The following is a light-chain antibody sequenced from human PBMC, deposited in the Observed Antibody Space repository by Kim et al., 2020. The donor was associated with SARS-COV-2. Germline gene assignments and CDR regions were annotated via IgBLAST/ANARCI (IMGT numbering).Light chain of an antibody. Sequence: SAAPGESATHSCRSSQPINSHVAGYQQSPGEAPGLLIYGPSTRATGIPARFSGSGSGTEFTLTISSLQSEDVAVYYCQHYDNRVTFGGGTKVDIK. CDR1: QPINSH. CDR2: GPS. J-gene: IGKJ4*01. V-gene: IGKV3-15*01. CDR3: QHYDNRVT.